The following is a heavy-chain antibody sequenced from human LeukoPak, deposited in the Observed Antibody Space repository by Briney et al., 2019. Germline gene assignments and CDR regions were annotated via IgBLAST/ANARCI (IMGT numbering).Heavy chain of an antibody. D-gene: IGHD5-18*01. V-gene: IGHV3-23*01. Sequence: QPGGSLRLSCAASGFTFSSYAMSWVRQAPGKGLEWVSAISGSGGSTYYADSVKGRFTISRDNSKNTLYLQMNSLRAEDTAVYYCAKGRRYSYGYGDAFDIWGQGTMVTVSS. CDR2: ISGSGGST. CDR1: GFTFSSYA. J-gene: IGHJ3*02. CDR3: AKGRRYSYGYGDAFDI.